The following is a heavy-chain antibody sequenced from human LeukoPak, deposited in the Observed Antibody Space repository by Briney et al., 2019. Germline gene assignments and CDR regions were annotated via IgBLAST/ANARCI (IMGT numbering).Heavy chain of an antibody. Sequence: GGSLRLSCAASGFTFSSYAMHWVRQAPGKGLEWVAVISYDGSNKYYADPVKGRFTISRDNSKNTLYLQMNSLRAEDTAVYYCARKDDILTGYFDYWGQGTLVTVSS. D-gene: IGHD3-9*01. V-gene: IGHV3-30-3*01. J-gene: IGHJ4*02. CDR1: GFTFSSYA. CDR3: ARKDDILTGYFDY. CDR2: ISYDGSNK.